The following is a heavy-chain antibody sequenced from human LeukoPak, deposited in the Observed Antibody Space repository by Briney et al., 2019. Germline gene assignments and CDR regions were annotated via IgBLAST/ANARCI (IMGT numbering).Heavy chain of an antibody. J-gene: IGHJ4*02. D-gene: IGHD1-26*01. CDR2: ISGSGGST. Sequence: GGSLRLSCAVSGITLSNYGMTWVRQAPGKGLGWVSAISGSGGSTYYADSVKGRFTISRDNSKNTLYLQMNSLRAEDTAVYYCAKSISRMGATSTDYWGQGTLVTVSS. V-gene: IGHV3-23*01. CDR3: AKSISRMGATSTDY. CDR1: GITLSNYG.